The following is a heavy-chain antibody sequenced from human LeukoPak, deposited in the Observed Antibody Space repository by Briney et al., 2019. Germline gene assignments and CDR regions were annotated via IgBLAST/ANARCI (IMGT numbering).Heavy chain of an antibody. CDR2: IYSDDEK. D-gene: IGHD3-16*01. V-gene: IGHV2-5*02. CDR3: SHRRGGYFDY. J-gene: IGHJ4*02. CDR1: GFSLTTSGEA. Sequence: KGSGPTLVNPTQTLTLTCTFTGFSLTTSGEAVGWIRQPPRKALEWLALIYSDDEKHYIPSLKNRLTITKDTSKNQVVLTMTNMDPLYTATYYCSHRRGGYFDYWGQGTLATVSS.